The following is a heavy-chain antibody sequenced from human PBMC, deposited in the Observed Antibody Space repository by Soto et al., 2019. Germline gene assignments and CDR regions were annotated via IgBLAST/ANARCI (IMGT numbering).Heavy chain of an antibody. D-gene: IGHD2-8*02. J-gene: IGHJ4*02. V-gene: IGHV4-34*01. Sequence: SEPLSLTCAVYGGSFSGDCWTWIRQPPGTGLEWIGEINHSGSTNYNPSLKSRVTISVDTSKNQFSLKLTSVTAADTAVYYCARDKITGLVDYWGQGTLVTVSS. CDR3: ARDKITGLVDY. CDR2: INHSGST. CDR1: GGSFSGDC.